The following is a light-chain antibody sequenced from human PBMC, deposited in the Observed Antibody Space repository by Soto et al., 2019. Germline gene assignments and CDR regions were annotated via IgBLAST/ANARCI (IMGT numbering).Light chain of an antibody. CDR2: GAS. J-gene: IGKJ1*01. Sequence: THSPYTLSGLPRHTVTHSFRASQSVSSNLAWYQQKPGQAPRLLIYGASTRATGIPARFSGSGSGTEFTLTISSLQSEDFAVYCCQQSNKWIPRFGQRTKVAIK. V-gene: IGKV3-15*01. CDR3: QQSNKWIPR. CDR1: QSVSSN.